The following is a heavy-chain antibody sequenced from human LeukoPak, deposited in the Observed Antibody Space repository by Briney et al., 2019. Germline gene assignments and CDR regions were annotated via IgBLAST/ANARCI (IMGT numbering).Heavy chain of an antibody. V-gene: IGHV4-39*01. J-gene: IGHJ4*02. D-gene: IGHD2-2*02. CDR2: IYYSGST. CDR1: GGSISSSSYY. CDR3: ATYCSSTSCYTKDN. Sequence: SETLSLTCTVSGGSISSSSYYWGWIRQPPGKGLEWIGSIYYSGSTYYNPSLKSRVTIPVDTSKNQFSLKLSSVTAADTAVYYCATYCSSTSCYTKDNWGQGTLVTVPS.